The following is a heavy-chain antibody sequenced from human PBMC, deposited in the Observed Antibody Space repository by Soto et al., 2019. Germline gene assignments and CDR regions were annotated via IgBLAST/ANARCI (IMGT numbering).Heavy chain of an antibody. J-gene: IGHJ4*02. Sequence: GGSLRLSCAASGFTFGRYAIAWVRQAPGEGLEWVAGVSYDGIDEHYADSVRGRFSISRDNSKNTVSLQMNSLRADDTAVYYCTRDIIYFDYWGQGTLVTVPQ. CDR3: TRDIIYFDY. V-gene: IGHV3-30*04. CDR1: GFTFGRYA. D-gene: IGHD2-21*01. CDR2: VSYDGIDE.